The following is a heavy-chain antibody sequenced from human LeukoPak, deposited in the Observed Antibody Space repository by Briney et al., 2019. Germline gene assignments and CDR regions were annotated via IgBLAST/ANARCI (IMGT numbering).Heavy chain of an antibody. CDR3: ARDPNSGSYYQMDY. Sequence: ASVKVSCKASGGTFSSYAISWVRQAPGQGLEWMGGIIPIFGTANYAQKFQGRVTITADESTGTAYMELSSLRSEDTAVYYCARDPNSGSYYQMDYWGQGTLVTVSS. CDR1: GGTFSSYA. CDR2: IIPIFGTA. V-gene: IGHV1-69*13. D-gene: IGHD1-26*01. J-gene: IGHJ4*02.